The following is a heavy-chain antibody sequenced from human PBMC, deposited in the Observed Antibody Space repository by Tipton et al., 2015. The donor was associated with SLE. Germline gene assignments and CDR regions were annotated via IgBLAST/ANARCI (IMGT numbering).Heavy chain of an antibody. V-gene: IGHV4-34*01. CDR2: IYYSGST. D-gene: IGHD4-11*01. CDR3: ARGGSLYSNGWFDP. Sequence: LRLSCAVYGGSFSGYYWSWIRQPPGKGLEWIGSIYYSGSTYYNPSLKSRVTISVDTSKNQFSLKMRSVTAADTAVYYCARGGSLYSNGWFDPWGQGTLVTVSS. CDR1: GGSFSGYY. J-gene: IGHJ5*02.